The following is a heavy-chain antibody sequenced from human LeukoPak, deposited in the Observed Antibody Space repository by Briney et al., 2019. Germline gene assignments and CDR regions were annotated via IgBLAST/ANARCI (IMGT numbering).Heavy chain of an antibody. Sequence: ASVKVSCKTSGYTFTSYGVSWVRQAPGQRLEWMGWISTYNYNSNYAQKFRGRVTLTKDTSTSTVYMELRSLRSDDTAIYYCARQVDTTMALPDYWGQGTLVTVSS. CDR2: ISTYNYNS. D-gene: IGHD5-18*01. CDR1: GYTFTSYG. J-gene: IGHJ4*02. CDR3: ARQVDTTMALPDY. V-gene: IGHV1-18*01.